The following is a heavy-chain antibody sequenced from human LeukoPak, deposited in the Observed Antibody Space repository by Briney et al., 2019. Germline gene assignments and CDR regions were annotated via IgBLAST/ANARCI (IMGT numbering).Heavy chain of an antibody. CDR2: ISAYNGNT. J-gene: IGHJ4*02. D-gene: IGHD5-12*01. V-gene: IGHV1-18*01. CDR1: GGTFSSYA. CDR3: ARDLVRGYSGYGY. Sequence: ASVKVSCKASGGTFSSYAISWVRQAPGQGLEWMGWISAYNGNTNYAQKLQGRVTMTTDTSTSTAYMELRSLRSDDTAVYYCARDLVRGYSGYGYWGQGTLVTVSS.